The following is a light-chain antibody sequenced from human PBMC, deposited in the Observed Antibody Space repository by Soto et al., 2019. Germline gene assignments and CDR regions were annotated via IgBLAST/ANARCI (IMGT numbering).Light chain of an antibody. CDR2: KDT. Sequence: SYELTQPPSVSVSPGQTARITCSGDALPKQYAYWFQQKPGQAPVLVIYKDTERPSGIPERFSGSSSGTTVTLTISGVQAEDEAYYYCQSVDSSATYRVFGGGTQLTVL. CDR3: QSVDSSATYRV. J-gene: IGLJ2*01. V-gene: IGLV3-25*03. CDR1: ALPKQY.